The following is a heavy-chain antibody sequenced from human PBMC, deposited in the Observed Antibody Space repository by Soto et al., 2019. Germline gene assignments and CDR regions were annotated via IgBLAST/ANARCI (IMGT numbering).Heavy chain of an antibody. CDR1: GVTFRSFT. V-gene: IGHV3-21*01. CDR2: ISSNSAYI. CDR3: TRDPSRESSARGWFDT. D-gene: IGHD6-25*01. J-gene: IGHJ5*02. Sequence: PXGSLRLFWAASGVTFRSFTVNWVRQAPGKGLEWVSTISSNSAYIYYTDALRGRFTISRDNAKNSLHLQMNSLRAEDTAVYYCTRDPSRESSARGWFDTWGPGTLVTVSS.